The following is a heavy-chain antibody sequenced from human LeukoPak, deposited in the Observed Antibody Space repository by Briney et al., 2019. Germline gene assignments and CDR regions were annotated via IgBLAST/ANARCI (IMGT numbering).Heavy chain of an antibody. CDR1: GGSFSGYY. CDR2: INHSGST. Sequence: SETLSLTCAVYGGSFSGYYWSWIRQPPGKGLEWIGEINHSGSTNYNPSLKSRLILSVDTARNQVSLKLTSVTAADTAVYYCTRERSTVTFDYWGQGTLVTVSS. J-gene: IGHJ4*02. V-gene: IGHV4-34*01. D-gene: IGHD4-17*01. CDR3: TRERSTVTFDY.